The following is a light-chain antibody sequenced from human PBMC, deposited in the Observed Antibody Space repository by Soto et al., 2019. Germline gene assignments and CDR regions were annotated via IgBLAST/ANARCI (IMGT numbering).Light chain of an antibody. J-gene: IGKJ3*01. CDR2: GAS. Sequence: EIVMTQSPATLSVSPGERATLSCRASQSVSGNLAWYQQKPGQAPRLLIYGASTRATGIPARFSGSGSGTEFTLTISSLQSEDFSVYYCQQYNNWPPMTFGPGTKVDVK. CDR1: QSVSGN. CDR3: QQYNNWPPMT. V-gene: IGKV3-15*01.